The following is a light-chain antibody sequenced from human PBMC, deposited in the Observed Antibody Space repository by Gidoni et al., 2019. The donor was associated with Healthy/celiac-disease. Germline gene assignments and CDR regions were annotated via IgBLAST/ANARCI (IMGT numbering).Light chain of an antibody. CDR1: SSDVGGYNY. V-gene: IGLV2-8*01. J-gene: IGLJ3*02. CDR3: SSYAGSNNWV. CDR2: EVS. Sequence: QSALTQPPSPPGSPGQSVTISCTGTSSDVGGYNYVSWYQQHPGKAPKLMIYEVSKRPSGVPDRFSGSKSGNTASLTVSGLQAEDEADYYCSSYAGSNNWVFGGGTKLTVL.